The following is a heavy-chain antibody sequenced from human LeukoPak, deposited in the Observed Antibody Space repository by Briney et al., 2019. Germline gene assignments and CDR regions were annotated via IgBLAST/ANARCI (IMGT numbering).Heavy chain of an antibody. CDR3: ARGATDITRWFDP. CDR1: GFTFSSYS. D-gene: IGHD3-3*01. CDR2: ISSSSSYI. J-gene: IGHJ5*02. V-gene: IGHV3-21*01. Sequence: GGSLRLSCAVSGFTFSSYSMNWVRQAPGKGLEWVSSISSSSSYIYYADSVKGRFTISRDNAKNSLYLQMNGLRAEDTAAYYCARGATDITRWFDPWGQGTLVIVSS.